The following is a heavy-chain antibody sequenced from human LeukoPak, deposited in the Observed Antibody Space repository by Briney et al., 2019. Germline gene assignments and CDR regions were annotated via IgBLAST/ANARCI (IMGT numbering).Heavy chain of an antibody. V-gene: IGHV3-73*01. Sequence: HPGGSLRLSCAASGFTFSNYGMHWVRQASGKGLEWVGRIRSKGNSYATAYAASVKGRFTVSRDDTKNTAYLQMNSLKTEDTAVYYCSSLFYDSSGYYSKWGQGTLVTVSS. D-gene: IGHD3-22*01. J-gene: IGHJ4*02. CDR1: GFTFSNYG. CDR2: IRSKGNSYAT. CDR3: SSLFYDSSGYYSK.